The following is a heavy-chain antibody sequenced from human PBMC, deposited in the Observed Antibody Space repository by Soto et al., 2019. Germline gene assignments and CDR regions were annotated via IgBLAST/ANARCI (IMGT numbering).Heavy chain of an antibody. J-gene: IGHJ5*02. Sequence: KPSETLSLTCTVSGGSVSSGSYYWSWIRQPPGKGLEWIGYIYYSGSTNYNPSLKSRVTISVDTSKNQFSLKLSSVTAADTAVYYCARGAPFDPWGQGTLVTVSS. D-gene: IGHD3-16*01. CDR1: GGSVSSGSYY. CDR2: IYYSGST. V-gene: IGHV4-61*01. CDR3: ARGAPFDP.